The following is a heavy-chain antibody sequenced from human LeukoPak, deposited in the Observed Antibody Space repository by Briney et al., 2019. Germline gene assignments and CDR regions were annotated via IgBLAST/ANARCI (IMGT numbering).Heavy chain of an antibody. CDR1: GGSFSGYY. V-gene: IGHV4-34*01. J-gene: IGHJ5*02. CDR2: INHSEST. CDR3: ARPARDFWSGYYINWFDP. Sequence: SETLSLTCAVYGGSFSGYYWSWIRQPPGKGLEWIGEINHSESTNYNPSLKSRVTISVDTSKNQFSLKLSSVTAADTAVYYCARPARDFWSGYYINWFDPWGQGTLVTVSS. D-gene: IGHD3-3*01.